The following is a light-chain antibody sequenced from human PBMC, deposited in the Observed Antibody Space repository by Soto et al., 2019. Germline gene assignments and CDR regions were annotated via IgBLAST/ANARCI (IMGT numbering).Light chain of an antibody. CDR2: AAS. Sequence: DIQMTQSPSSVSASVGDRVTITCRASQGISSWLAWYQHKPGKAPKLLIYAASSLQRGVPSMFSVSGSVTALTLTISSLKPEDFVTYYCQKTNGFPRTFGQGTKVEIK. J-gene: IGKJ1*01. V-gene: IGKV1-12*01. CDR1: QGISSW. CDR3: QKTNGFPRT.